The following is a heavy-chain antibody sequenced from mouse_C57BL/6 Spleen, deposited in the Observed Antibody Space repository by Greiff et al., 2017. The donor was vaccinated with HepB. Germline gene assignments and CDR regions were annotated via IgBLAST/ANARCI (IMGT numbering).Heavy chain of an antibody. J-gene: IGHJ3*01. V-gene: IGHV1-80*01. Sequence: VQLQQSGAELVKPGASVKISCKASGYAFSSYWMNWVKQRPGKGLEWIGQIYPGDGDTNYNGKFKGKATLTADKSSSTAYMQLSSLTSEDSAVYFCARGDYGNYEFAYWGQGTLVTVSA. CDR2: IYPGDGDT. CDR3: ARGDYGNYEFAY. CDR1: GYAFSSYW. D-gene: IGHD2-1*01.